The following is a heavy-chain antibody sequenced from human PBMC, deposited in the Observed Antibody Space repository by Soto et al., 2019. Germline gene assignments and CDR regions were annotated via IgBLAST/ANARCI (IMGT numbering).Heavy chain of an antibody. J-gene: IGHJ6*02. V-gene: IGHV4-30-4*01. D-gene: IGHD3-3*01. CDR1: GGSISSGDYY. Sequence: TVSGGSISSGDYYWSWIRQPPGKGLEWIGYIYYSGSTYYNPSLKSRVTISVDTSKNQFSLKLSSVTAADTAVYYCAREGHRNYDFWSGYYLRNYYYGMDVWGQGTTVTVSS. CDR3: AREGHRNYDFWSGYYLRNYYYGMDV. CDR2: IYYSGST.